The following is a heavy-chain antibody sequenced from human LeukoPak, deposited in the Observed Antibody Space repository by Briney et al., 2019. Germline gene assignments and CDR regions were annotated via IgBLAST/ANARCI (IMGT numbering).Heavy chain of an antibody. D-gene: IGHD3-3*01. CDR2: TYYRTKLYN. V-gene: IGHV6-1*01. J-gene: IGHJ4*02. CDR3: AREVGDYDFWSGYPYYFDY. CDR1: GDSVSSNSAA. Sequence: QTLSLTCAVSGDSVSSNSAAWNWIRQAPSRGLEWLVRTYYRTKLYNDYAVSVKSRITINPDTSKSQFSLQLNSVTPEDTAVYYCAREVGDYDFWSGYPYYFDYWGQGTLVTVSS.